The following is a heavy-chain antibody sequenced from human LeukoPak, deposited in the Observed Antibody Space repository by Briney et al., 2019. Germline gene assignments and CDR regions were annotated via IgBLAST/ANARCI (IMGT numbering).Heavy chain of an antibody. CDR1: GYTFSTYW. V-gene: IGHV5-51*01. D-gene: IGHD6-19*01. CDR2: IYPGDSDT. J-gene: IGHJ5*02. CDR3: ARQKGGIAVPPGRFDP. Sequence: KNGESLKISCQGSGYTFSTYWIAWVRQMPGKGLEWMGIIYPGDSDTRYSPSFQGQVTISVDKSISTAYLQWSSLKASDTAMYYCARQKGGIAVPPGRFDPWGQGTLVTVSS.